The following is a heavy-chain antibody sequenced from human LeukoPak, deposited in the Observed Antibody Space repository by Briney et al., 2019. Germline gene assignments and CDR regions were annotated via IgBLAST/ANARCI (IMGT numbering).Heavy chain of an antibody. J-gene: IGHJ4*02. V-gene: IGHV3-23*01. D-gene: IGHD6-19*01. Sequence: PGGSLRLSCAASGFTFSSYAMSWVRQAPGKGLEWVSAISGSGGSTYYADSVKGRFTISRDNSKNTLYLQMNSLRAEDTAVYYCAKGAGIAVAGASPFDYWGQGTLVTVSS. CDR1: GFTFSSYA. CDR3: AKGAGIAVAGASPFDY. CDR2: ISGSGGST.